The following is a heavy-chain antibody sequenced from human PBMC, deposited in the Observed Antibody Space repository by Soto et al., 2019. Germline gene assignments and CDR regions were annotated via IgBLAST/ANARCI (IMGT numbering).Heavy chain of an antibody. CDR3: SRLPPSKYRDSPFDP. J-gene: IGHJ5*02. V-gene: IGHV3-49*03. CDR1: GFTFGDYA. Sequence: EVQLVESGGGLVQPGRSLGLSCTASGFTFGDYAMTWFRQAPGKGLEWVGFISSKRYGGTAEYATSVKGRFTISRDDSKSIAYLQMNSLKTEDTAVYFCSRLPPSKYRDSPFDPWGQGTLVIVPS. CDR2: ISSKRYGGTA. D-gene: IGHD5-12*01.